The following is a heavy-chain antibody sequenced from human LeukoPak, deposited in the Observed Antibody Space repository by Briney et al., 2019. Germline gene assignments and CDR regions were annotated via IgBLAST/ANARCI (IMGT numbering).Heavy chain of an antibody. CDR2: INPSGGST. J-gene: IGHJ4*02. D-gene: IGHD6-13*01. CDR3: ARSIASAGPDFDY. Sequence: ASVKVSCKASGYTFTSYYMHWGRQAPAQGLEWMGIINPSGGSTTYAQKFQGRVTMTRDTSTSTVYMELSSLRSADTAVYYCARSIASAGPDFDYWGQGTLVTVSS. V-gene: IGHV1-46*01. CDR1: GYTFTSYY.